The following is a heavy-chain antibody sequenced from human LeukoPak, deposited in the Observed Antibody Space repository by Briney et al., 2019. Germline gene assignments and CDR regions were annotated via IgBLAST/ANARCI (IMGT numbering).Heavy chain of an antibody. CDR3: ARHLAYYDFWSGYQKNFDY. CDR2: IYHSGST. V-gene: IGHV4-38-2*01. J-gene: IGHJ4*02. Sequence: PSGTLSLTCAVSGYSISSGYYWGWIRQPPGKGLEWIGSIYHSGSTYYNPSLKSRVTISVDTSKNQFSLKLSSVTAADTAVYYCARHLAYYDFWSGYQKNFDYWGQGTLVTVSS. CDR1: GYSISSGYY. D-gene: IGHD3-3*01.